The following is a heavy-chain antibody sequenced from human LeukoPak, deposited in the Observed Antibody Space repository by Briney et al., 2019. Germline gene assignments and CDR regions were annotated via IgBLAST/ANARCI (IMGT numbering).Heavy chain of an antibody. CDR2: IQEDGSEK. D-gene: IGHD3/OR15-3a*01. CDR3: ARGGPRGAFDI. J-gene: IGHJ3*02. Sequence: GGSLRLSCAASGFTFSSYWMTWVRQAPGKGLEWVVNIQEDGSEKYYVDSVEGRFTISRGNAKNSLYLQMNSLRAEDTAVYYCARGGPRGAFDIWGQGTMVTVSS. CDR1: GFTFSSYW. V-gene: IGHV3-7*01.